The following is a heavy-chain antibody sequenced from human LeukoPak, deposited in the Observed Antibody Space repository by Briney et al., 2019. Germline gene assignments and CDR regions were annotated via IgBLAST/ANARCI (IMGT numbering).Heavy chain of an antibody. J-gene: IGHJ4*02. Sequence: GGSLRLSCVASGFTFRTYWMHWVRQAPGKGLLWVSRINGCGSSTNYADSVKGRFTISRDSAKTTLYLQINSLGAEDSAVYYCAKASSSWYSDFDYWGRGTLVTVSS. CDR1: GFTFRTYW. V-gene: IGHV3-74*01. D-gene: IGHD6-13*01. CDR3: AKASSSWYSDFDY. CDR2: INGCGSST.